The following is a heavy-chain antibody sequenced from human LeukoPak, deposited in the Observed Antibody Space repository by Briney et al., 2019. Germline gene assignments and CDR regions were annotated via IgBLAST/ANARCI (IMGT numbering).Heavy chain of an antibody. CDR2: IHHSGST. J-gene: IGHJ3*02. D-gene: IGHD6-13*01. CDR1: GGSFSGYY. V-gene: IGHV4-34*01. Sequence: PSETLSLTCAVYGGSFSGYYWSWIRQPPGKGLEWIGEIHHSGSTNYNPSLKSRVTISVDTSKSQFSLRLSSVTAADTAMYYCARAQGTFDIWGQGTMATVSS. CDR3: ARAQGTFDI.